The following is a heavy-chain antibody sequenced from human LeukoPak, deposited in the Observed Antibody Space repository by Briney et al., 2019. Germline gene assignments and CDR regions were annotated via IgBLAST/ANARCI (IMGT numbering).Heavy chain of an antibody. J-gene: IGHJ4*02. D-gene: IGHD3-10*01. CDR3: AGKAGLWFGELFGVGPLGLDY. Sequence: SETLSLTCTVSGGSISSSSYYWGWICQPPGKGLEWIGSIYYSGSTYYNPSLKSRVTISVDTSKNQFSLKLSSVTAADTAVYYCAGKAGLWFGELFGVGPLGLDYWGQGTLVTVSS. CDR2: IYYSGST. V-gene: IGHV4-39*07. CDR1: GGSISSSSYY.